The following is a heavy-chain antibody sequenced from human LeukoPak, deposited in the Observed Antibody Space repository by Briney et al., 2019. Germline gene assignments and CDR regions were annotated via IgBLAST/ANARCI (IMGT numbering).Heavy chain of an antibody. V-gene: IGHV4-59*10. CDR3: ARAAYYPQTYYMDV. Sequence: SETLSLTCAVYGGSFSSYYWSWIRQPAGKGLEWIGRIYTSGSTNYNPSLKSRVTMSVDTSKNQFSLKLSSVTAADTAVYYCARAAYYPQTYYMDVWGKGTTVTISS. J-gene: IGHJ6*03. D-gene: IGHD3-10*01. CDR1: GGSFSSYY. CDR2: IYTSGST.